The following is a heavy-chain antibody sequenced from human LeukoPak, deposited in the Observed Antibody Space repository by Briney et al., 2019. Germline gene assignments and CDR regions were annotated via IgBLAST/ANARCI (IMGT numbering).Heavy chain of an antibody. CDR3: ARRGIRDGYNYADY. D-gene: IGHD5-24*01. CDR2: IYPDDSDT. J-gene: IGHJ4*02. CDR1: GYSFTTYW. Sequence: GESLKISCKGSGYSFTTYWIGWVRQMPGKGLEWMGTIYPDDSDTRYSPSFQGQVTLSADKSINTAYLQWSSLKASDTAMYYCARRGIRDGYNYADYWGQGTLVTVSS. V-gene: IGHV5-51*01.